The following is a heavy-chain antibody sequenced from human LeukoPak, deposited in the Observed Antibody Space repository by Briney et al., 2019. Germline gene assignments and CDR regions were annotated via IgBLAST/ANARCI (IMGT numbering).Heavy chain of an antibody. V-gene: IGHV1-18*01. J-gene: IGHJ4*02. CDR1: GYTFTSYG. D-gene: IGHD2-21*02. CDR2: ISAYNGNT. CDR3: ARGTCGGDCYSMGCYFDY. Sequence: ASVKVSCKASGYTFTSYGISWVRQAPGQGLEWMGWISAYNGNTNYAQKLQGRVTMTTDTSTSTAYMELRSLRSDDTAVYYCARGTCGGDCYSMGCYFDYWGQGTLVTVSS.